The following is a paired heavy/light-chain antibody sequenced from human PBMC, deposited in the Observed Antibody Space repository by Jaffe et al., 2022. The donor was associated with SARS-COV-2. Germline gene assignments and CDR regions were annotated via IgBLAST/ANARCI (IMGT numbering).Light chain of an antibody. J-gene: IGLJ3*02. Sequence: QLVLTQSPSASASLGASVRLTCTLSSGHSHYTIAWHQQLPEKGPRYLMKVNKDGSHTKGDGISDRFSGSSSGADRYLTISGLQSDDEADYYCQTWGAGIRVFGGGTKLTVL. CDR1: SGHSHYT. V-gene: IGLV4-69*01. CDR2: VNKDGSH. CDR3: QTWGAGIRV.
Heavy chain of an antibody. CDR2: VHRSGTT. CDR3: ARDTYYENSESWADVFDS. D-gene: IGHD3-16*01. Sequence: QVQLQESGPGLVKPSDTLSLNCTVFGGSISNNFWSWVRRPPGMGLEWIGYVHRSGTTNYNPFLKGRVSISIDTSKNQFALKLSSVTAADTAVYYCARDTYYENSESWADVFDSWGQGTVVTVSS. V-gene: IGHV4-59*01. CDR1: GGSISNNF. J-gene: IGHJ3*02.